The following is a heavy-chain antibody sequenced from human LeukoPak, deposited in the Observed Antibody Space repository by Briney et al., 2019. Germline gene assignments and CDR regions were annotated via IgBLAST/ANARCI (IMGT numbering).Heavy chain of an antibody. D-gene: IGHD1-26*01. Sequence: GASVKVSCKASGYTFTSYAMHWVRQAPGQRLEWMGWINAGNGDTKYSQKFQGRVTITRDTSASTAYMELSSLRSEDTAVYYCARASYQVGASFDYWGQGTLVTVSS. J-gene: IGHJ4*02. V-gene: IGHV1-3*01. CDR2: INAGNGDT. CDR1: GYTFTSYA. CDR3: ARASYQVGASFDY.